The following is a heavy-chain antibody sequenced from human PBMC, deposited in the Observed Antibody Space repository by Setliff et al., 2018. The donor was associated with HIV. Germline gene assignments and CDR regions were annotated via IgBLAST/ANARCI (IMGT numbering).Heavy chain of an antibody. V-gene: IGHV4-61*02. D-gene: IGHD3-22*01. Sequence: SETLSLTCTVSGGSISSDNYYWSWIRQPAGKGLEWIGRMYTSGSTNYNPSLKSRVTISVDTSKRQFSLKLSSVTAADTAVYYCARQGAGYYYDSSEYYTGNGFDFWGQGTLVTVSS. CDR1: GGSISSDNYY. CDR2: MYTSGST. J-gene: IGHJ3*01. CDR3: ARQGAGYYYDSSEYYTGNGFDF.